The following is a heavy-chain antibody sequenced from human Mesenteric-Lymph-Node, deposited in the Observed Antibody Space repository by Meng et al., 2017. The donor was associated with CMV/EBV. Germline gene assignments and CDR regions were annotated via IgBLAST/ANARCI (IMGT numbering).Heavy chain of an antibody. CDR3: ARGPQYQLLNY. J-gene: IGHJ4*02. CDR2: ISYDGNSD. V-gene: IGHV3-30*03. Sequence: GESLKISCAASGFTFSYNGMHWVRQAPGKGLEWVAFISYDGNSDYYADSVRGRFTISRDNSKNTVYLQMNSLRPEDTAVYYCARGPQYQLLNYWGQGTLVTVSS. CDR1: GFTFSYNG. D-gene: IGHD2-2*01.